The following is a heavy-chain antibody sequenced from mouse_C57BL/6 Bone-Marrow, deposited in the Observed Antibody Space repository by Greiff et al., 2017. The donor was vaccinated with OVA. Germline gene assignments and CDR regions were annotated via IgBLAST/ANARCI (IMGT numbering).Heavy chain of an antibody. CDR1: GYTFTSYW. D-gene: IGHD1-1*01. V-gene: IGHV1-50*01. CDR2: IDPSDSYT. CDR3: ARPGSSPW. J-gene: IGHJ3*02. Sequence: QVQLQQPGAELVKPGASVKLSCKASGYTFTSYWMQWVKQRPGQGLEWIGEIDPSDSYTNYNQKFKGKATLTVDTSSSTAYMQLSSLTSEDSAVYYCARPGSSPWWGQGTLVTVSA.